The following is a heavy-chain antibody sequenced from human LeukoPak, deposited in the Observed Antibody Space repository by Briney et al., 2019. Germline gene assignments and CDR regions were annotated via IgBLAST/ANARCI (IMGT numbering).Heavy chain of an antibody. V-gene: IGHV3-30*18. Sequence: GGSLRLSCAASGFTFSSYGMHWVRQAPGKGLEWVAVISYDGSNKYYADSVKGRFTISRDNSKNTLYLQMNSLRAEDTAVYYCAKDQSPITFEGVIAHYYYYYGMDVWGQGTTVTVSS. J-gene: IGHJ6*02. D-gene: IGHD3-16*02. CDR1: GFTFSSYG. CDR3: AKDQSPITFEGVIAHYYYYYGMDV. CDR2: ISYDGSNK.